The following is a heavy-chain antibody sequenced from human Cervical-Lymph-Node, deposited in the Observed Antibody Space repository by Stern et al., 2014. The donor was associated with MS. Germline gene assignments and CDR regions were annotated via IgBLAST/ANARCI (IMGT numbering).Heavy chain of an antibody. CDR2: ISSSSSYI. CDR1: GFTFSSYS. J-gene: IGHJ4*02. Sequence: EVQLVESGGGLVKPGGSLRLSCAASGFTFSSYSMNWVRQAPGKGLEWVSSISSSSSYIYYADSVKGRFTISRDNAKNSLYLQMNSLRAEDTAVYYCASQRGHSSGWYPLDYWGQGTLVTVSS. V-gene: IGHV3-21*01. CDR3: ASQRGHSSGWYPLDY. D-gene: IGHD6-19*01.